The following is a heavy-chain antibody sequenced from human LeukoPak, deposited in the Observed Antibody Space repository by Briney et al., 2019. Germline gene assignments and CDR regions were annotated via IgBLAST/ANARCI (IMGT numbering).Heavy chain of an antibody. D-gene: IGHD3-10*01. CDR3: ARVPRITMVRGVI. V-gene: IGHV4-34*01. CDR2: INHSGST. CDR1: GGSFSGYY. J-gene: IGHJ4*02. Sequence: SETLSLTCAVYGGSFSGYYWSWIRQPPGKGLEWIGEINHSGSTKYNPSLKSRVSISVDTSKNQIPLKLSSVTAADTAVYYCARVPRITMVRGVIWGQGTLVTVSS.